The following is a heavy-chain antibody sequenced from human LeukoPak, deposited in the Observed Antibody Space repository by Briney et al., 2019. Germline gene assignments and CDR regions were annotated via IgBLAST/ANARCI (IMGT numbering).Heavy chain of an antibody. V-gene: IGHV5-51*01. CDR3: ARTHGNLPHGYFVNY. CDR2: IYPGDSDT. D-gene: IGHD2/OR15-2a*01. J-gene: IGHJ4*02. CDR1: GYSFTTYW. Sequence: LGESLKISCKGSGYSFTTYWIGWVRQMPGKGLEWMGIIYPGDSDTRYSPSFQGQITISADKSINTAYLQWSSLKASDTAIYYCARTHGNLPHGYFVNYWGQGTLVTVSS.